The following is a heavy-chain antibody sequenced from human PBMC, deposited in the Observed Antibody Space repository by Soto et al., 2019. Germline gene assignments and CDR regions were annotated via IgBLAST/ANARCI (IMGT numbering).Heavy chain of an antibody. J-gene: IGHJ3*01. D-gene: IGHD1-26*01. CDR3: ARGPSSGAFDL. V-gene: IGHV1-46*01. CDR2: TGPSGTIT. CDR1: GYTFSDFY. Sequence: ASVKVSCKASGYTFSDFYLHWLRQAPGQGLEWMALTGPSGTITRYAQILQGRVAVTTDTDTSTVYMDLSNLRSDDTAVYYCARGPSSGAFDLWGQGTMVTVSS.